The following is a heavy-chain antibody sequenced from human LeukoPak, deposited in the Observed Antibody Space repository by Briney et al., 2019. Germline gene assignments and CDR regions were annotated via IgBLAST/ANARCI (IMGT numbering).Heavy chain of an antibody. V-gene: IGHV1-2*02. CDR2: INPNSGGT. D-gene: IGHD3-10*01. CDR3: ARAPRGAFGMDV. CDR1: GYTFTGYY. J-gene: IGHJ6*02. Sequence: ALVKVSCKASGYTFTGYYMHWVRQAPGQGLEWMGWINPNSGGTNYAQKFQGRVTMTRDTSISTAYMELSRLRSDDTAVYYCARAPRGAFGMDVWGQGTTVTVSS.